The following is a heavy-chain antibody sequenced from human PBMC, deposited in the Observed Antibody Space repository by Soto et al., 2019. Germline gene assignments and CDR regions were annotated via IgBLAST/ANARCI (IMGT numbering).Heavy chain of an antibody. D-gene: IGHD4-17*01. CDR2: ISYDGSNK. CDR1: GFTFSSYA. J-gene: IGHJ6*02. V-gene: IGHV3-30*04. CDR3: AKDLAYGDYYYYYGMDV. Sequence: QVQLVESGGGVVQPVRSLRLSCAASGFTFSSYAMHWVRQAPGTGLEWVAVISYDGSNKYYADSVKGRFTISRDNSKNTLYLQINSLRAEDTAVYYCAKDLAYGDYYYYYGMDVWGQGTTVTVSS.